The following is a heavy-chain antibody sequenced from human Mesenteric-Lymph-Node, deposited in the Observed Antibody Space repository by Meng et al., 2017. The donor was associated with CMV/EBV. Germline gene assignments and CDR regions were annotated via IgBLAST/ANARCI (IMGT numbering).Heavy chain of an antibody. D-gene: IGHD1-26*01. J-gene: IGHJ4*02. CDR3: ARDYSGSYWGPGY. Sequence: SETLSLTCTVSGGSISSSSYYWGWIRQPPGKGLEWIGSIYYSGSTHYNPSLKSRVTISVDTSKNQFSLKLSSVTAADTAVYYCARDYSGSYWGPGYWGQGTLVTVSS. CDR2: IYYSGST. V-gene: IGHV4-39*07. CDR1: GGSISSSSYY.